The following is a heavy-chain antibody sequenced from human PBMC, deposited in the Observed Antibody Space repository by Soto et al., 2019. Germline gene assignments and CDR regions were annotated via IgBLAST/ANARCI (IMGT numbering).Heavy chain of an antibody. CDR1: GYSFTSYW. CDR3: ARIWGLGYCSSTSCYGWGMDV. J-gene: IGHJ6*02. D-gene: IGHD2-2*01. CDR2: IDPSDSYT. Sequence: HGESLKISCKGSGYSFTSYWISWVRQMPGKGLEWMGRIDPSDSYTNYSPSFQGHVTISADKSISTAYLQWSSLKASDTAMYYCARIWGLGYCSSTSCYGWGMDVWGQGTTVTVSS. V-gene: IGHV5-10-1*01.